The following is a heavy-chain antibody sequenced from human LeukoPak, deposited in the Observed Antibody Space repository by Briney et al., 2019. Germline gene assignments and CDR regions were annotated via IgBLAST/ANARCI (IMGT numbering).Heavy chain of an antibody. Sequence: PGGSLRLSCAGSGFSFSSHGMNWVRQAPGKGLEWVSGISPSGDITYYADSVKGRFTISRDNSKNTLYLQMNSLRAEDTAVYYCAKEWLAGTVAYWGQGTLVTVSS. V-gene: IGHV3-23*01. J-gene: IGHJ4*02. CDR2: ISPSGDIT. D-gene: IGHD6-19*01. CDR1: GFSFSSHG. CDR3: AKEWLAGTVAY.